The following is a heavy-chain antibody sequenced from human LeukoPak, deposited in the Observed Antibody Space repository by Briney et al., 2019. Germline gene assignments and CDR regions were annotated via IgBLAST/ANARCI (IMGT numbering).Heavy chain of an antibody. V-gene: IGHV4-59*08. J-gene: IGHJ4*02. CDR1: GGSLSSYY. D-gene: IGHD5-12*01. CDR3: ARHRASGYSALDY. CDR2: IYYSGST. Sequence: SETLSLTCSVSGGSLSSYYWSWIRQPPGKGLEWMGHIYYSGSTNYNPSLKSRVTISVDTSKNHFSLKLSSVTAADTAVYSCARHRASGYSALDYWGQGTLVTVSS.